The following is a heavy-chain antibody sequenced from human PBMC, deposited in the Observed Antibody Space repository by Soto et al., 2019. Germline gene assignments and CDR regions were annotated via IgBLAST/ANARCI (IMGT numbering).Heavy chain of an antibody. Sequence: QVQMQDSGPGLVNPSQTLTLTCSVSGDSIRSGTDHWSWIRQNPGKGLEWIGSIYYLGSTYYNPSLNSRVTLSVDTSKNTFSLKVNSVTVADTAVYYCAREGVSGYYYFDYWGQGALVTVSS. V-gene: IGHV4-31*03. D-gene: IGHD3-22*01. CDR2: IYYLGST. CDR1: GDSIRSGTDH. J-gene: IGHJ4*02. CDR3: AREGVSGYYYFDY.